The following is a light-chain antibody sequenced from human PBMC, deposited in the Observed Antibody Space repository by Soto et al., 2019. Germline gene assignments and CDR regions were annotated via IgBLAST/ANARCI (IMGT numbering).Light chain of an antibody. CDR1: QSVSRTY. V-gene: IGKV3-20*01. Sequence: EIVLTQSPGTLSLSPGERATLSCRASQSVSRTYLAWYQQTPGQAPRLLIYGASNRATGVPDRFSGSGSGTDFTLTISGLEPEDFAVYYCQQYARSPFTFGQGTRLEIK. J-gene: IGKJ5*01. CDR2: GAS. CDR3: QQYARSPFT.